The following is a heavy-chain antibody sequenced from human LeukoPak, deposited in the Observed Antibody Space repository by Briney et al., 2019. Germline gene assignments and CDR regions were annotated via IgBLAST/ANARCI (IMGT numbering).Heavy chain of an antibody. D-gene: IGHD3-3*01. CDR2: IYPGESDN. Sequence: GESQEISCKGSGYSFTSYWNGWVRQMPGKGLEWMGIIYPGESDNRFSTSFEGQVTSSADKSISTAYLQWGSLKASDTAMYYCARVRFFLTDACDIWGQGTRVTVSS. CDR3: ARVRFFLTDACDI. J-gene: IGHJ3*02. CDR1: GYSFTSYW. V-gene: IGHV5-51*01.